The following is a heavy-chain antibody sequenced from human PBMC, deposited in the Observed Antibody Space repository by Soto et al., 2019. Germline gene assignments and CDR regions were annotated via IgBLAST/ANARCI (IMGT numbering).Heavy chain of an antibody. CDR2: IYYSGST. Sequence: SETLSLTCTVSGGSISSSSYYCGWIRQPPGKGLELIGSIYYSGSTYYNPSLKSRVTISVHTSKNQFSLKLSSVTAADTALYYCARQIAVSSGYSYYYYYGMDVWGQGTTVTVSS. V-gene: IGHV4-39*01. J-gene: IGHJ6*02. CDR3: ARQIAVSSGYSYYYYYGMDV. D-gene: IGHD3-22*01. CDR1: GGSISSSSYY.